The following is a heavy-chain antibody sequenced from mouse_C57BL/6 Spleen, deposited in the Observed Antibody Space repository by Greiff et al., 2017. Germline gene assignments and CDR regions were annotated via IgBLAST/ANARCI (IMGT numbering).Heavy chain of an antibody. Sequence: QVQLQQSGAELVRPGASVTLSCKASGYTFTDYEMHWVKQTPVHGLEWIGAIDPETGGTAYNQKFKGKAILTADKSSSTAYMELRSLTSVDSAVYYCTRGYGSSYEFAYWGQGTLVTVSA. CDR1: GYTFTDYE. J-gene: IGHJ3*01. D-gene: IGHD1-1*01. V-gene: IGHV1-15*01. CDR2: IDPETGGT. CDR3: TRGYGSSYEFAY.